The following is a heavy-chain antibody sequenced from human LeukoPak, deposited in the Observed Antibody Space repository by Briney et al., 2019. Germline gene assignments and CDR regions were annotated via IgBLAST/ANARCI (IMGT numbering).Heavy chain of an antibody. J-gene: IGHJ4*02. V-gene: IGHV4-34*01. D-gene: IGHD4-23*01. CDR3: ARHKRLRWLNPRGGYFDY. Sequence: PSETLSLTCAVYGGSFSGHYWGWIRQPPGKGLEWIGEINHGGSANYNPSLKSRVTISVDTSKNQFSLKLSSVTAADTAVYYCARHKRLRWLNPRGGYFDYWGQGTLVTVSS. CDR2: INHGGSA. CDR1: GGSFSGHY.